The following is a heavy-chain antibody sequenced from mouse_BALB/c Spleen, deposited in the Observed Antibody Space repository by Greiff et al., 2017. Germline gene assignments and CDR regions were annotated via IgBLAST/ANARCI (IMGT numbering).Heavy chain of an antibody. J-gene: IGHJ1*01. V-gene: IGHV2-2*02. CDR1: GFSLTSYG. CDR2: IWSGGST. CDR3: ARNYRGYYGSNHWYFDV. D-gene: IGHD1-1*01. Sequence: QVQLQQSGPGLVQPSQSLSITCTVSGFSLTSYGVHWVRQSPGKGLEWLGVIWSGGSTDYNAAFISRLSISKDNSKSQVFFKMNSLQANDTAIYYCARNYRGYYGSNHWYFDVWGAGTTVTVSS.